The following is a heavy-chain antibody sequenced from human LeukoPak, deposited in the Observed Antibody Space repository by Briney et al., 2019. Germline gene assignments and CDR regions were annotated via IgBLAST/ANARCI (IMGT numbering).Heavy chain of an antibody. D-gene: IGHD3-22*01. J-gene: IGHJ4*02. CDR1: GFTFSSYW. CDR2: IKQDGSEK. V-gene: IGHV3-7*01. CDR3: ARYSYYYDSSGFLPPYYFDY. Sequence: GSLRLSCAASGFTFSSYWMSWVRQAPGKGLEWVANIKQDGSEKYYVDSVKGRFTISRDNAKNSLYLQMNSLRAEDTAVYYCARYSYYYDSSGFLPPYYFDYWGQGTLVTVSS.